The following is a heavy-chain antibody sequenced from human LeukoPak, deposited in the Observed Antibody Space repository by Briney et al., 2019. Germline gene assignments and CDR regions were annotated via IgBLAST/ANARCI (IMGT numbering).Heavy chain of an antibody. D-gene: IGHD3-22*01. CDR2: ISYDGRNK. V-gene: IGHV3-30*01. CDR3: AGGPTIVTRPPSY. Sequence: GGSLTLSCPASGFTFSSYAMHWVRQAPGKGLEWVAVISYDGRNKYYADSVKGRFTISRDNSKNTLYLQMNSLRAEDTAVYNCAGGPTIVTRPPSYWGQGTLVTVSS. J-gene: IGHJ4*02. CDR1: GFTFSSYA.